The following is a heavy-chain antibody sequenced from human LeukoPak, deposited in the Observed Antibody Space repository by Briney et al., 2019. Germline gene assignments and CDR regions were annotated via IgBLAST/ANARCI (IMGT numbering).Heavy chain of an antibody. CDR2: ISSSSSTI. J-gene: IGHJ3*02. D-gene: IGHD3-10*01. Sequence: PGGSLRLSCAASGFTFSSYSMNWVRQAPGKGLEWVSYISSSSSTIYYADSVKGRFTISRDNAKNSLYLQMNSLRAEDTAVYYCAREAAMVRGVIITNAFDIWGQGTMVTVSS. CDR3: AREAAMVRGVIITNAFDI. CDR1: GFTFSSYS. V-gene: IGHV3-48*04.